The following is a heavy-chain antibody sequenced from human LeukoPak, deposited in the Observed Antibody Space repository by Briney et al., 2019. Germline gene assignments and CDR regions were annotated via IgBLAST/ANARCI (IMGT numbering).Heavy chain of an antibody. CDR2: IYYSGST. V-gene: IGHV4-39*01. CDR1: GGSISSSSYY. Sequence: SETLSLTCTVSGGSISSSSYYWGWIRQPPGRGLEWIGSIYYSGSTYYNPSLKSRVTISVDTSKNQFSLKLSSVTAADTAVYYCAELGITMIGGVWGKGTTVTISS. J-gene: IGHJ6*04. D-gene: IGHD3-10*02. CDR3: AELGITMIGGV.